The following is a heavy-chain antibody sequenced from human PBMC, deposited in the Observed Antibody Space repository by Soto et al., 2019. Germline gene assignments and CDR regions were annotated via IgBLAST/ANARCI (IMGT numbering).Heavy chain of an antibody. J-gene: IGHJ6*02. CDR3: APLTVSLSGPYGIHV. CDR2: IYTSGST. CDR1: GGSISSYY. V-gene: IGHV4-4*07. D-gene: IGHD2-15*01. Sequence: PSETLSLTCTVSGGSISSYYWSWIRQPAGKGLEWIGRIYTSGSTNYNPSLKSRVTMSVDTSKNQFSLKLSSVNAADTAVYYCAPLTVSLSGPYGIHVWGQGTTVTVSS.